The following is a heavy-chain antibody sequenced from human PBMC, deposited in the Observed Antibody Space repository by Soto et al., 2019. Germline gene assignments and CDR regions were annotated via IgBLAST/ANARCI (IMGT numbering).Heavy chain of an antibody. J-gene: IGHJ6*02. CDR2: INPNSGGT. CDR3: ARERQLRFLEWFKNYYYYGMDV. Sequence: GASVKVSCKASGYTFTGYYMHWVRQAPGQGLEWMGWINPNSGGTNYAQKFQGWVTMTRDTSISTAYMELSRLRSDDTAVYYCARERQLRFLEWFKNYYYYGMDVWGQGTTVTVSS. D-gene: IGHD3-3*01. CDR1: GYTFTGYY. V-gene: IGHV1-2*04.